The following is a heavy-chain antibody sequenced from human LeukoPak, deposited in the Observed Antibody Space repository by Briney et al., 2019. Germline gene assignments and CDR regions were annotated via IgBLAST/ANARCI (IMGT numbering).Heavy chain of an antibody. CDR1: GFTFSSYW. V-gene: IGHV3-7*01. CDR2: IKQDGSEK. CDR3: ARDSPHYDFWSVVDAFDI. J-gene: IGHJ3*02. Sequence: PGGSLRLSCAASGFTFSSYWMSWVRQAPGKGLEWVANIKQDGSEKYYVDSVKGRFTISRDNAKNSLYLQMNSLRAEDTAVYYCARDSPHYDFWSVVDAFDIWGQGTMVTVSS. D-gene: IGHD3-3*01.